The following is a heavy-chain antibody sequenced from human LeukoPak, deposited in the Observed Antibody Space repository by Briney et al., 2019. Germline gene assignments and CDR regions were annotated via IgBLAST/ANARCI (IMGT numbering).Heavy chain of an antibody. D-gene: IGHD6-19*01. CDR2: IKRKSNGGTI. V-gene: IGHV3-15*01. CDR1: GFTVSNAW. CDR3: ATGVAVAGLVPFDY. Sequence: GGSLRLSCAASGFTVSNAWMSWVRQAPGKGLEWVGRIKRKSNGGTIDYAAPVKGRFTISRDDSKNTLYLQMNSLKTEDTAIYYCATGVAVAGLVPFDYWGQGTLVTVSS. J-gene: IGHJ4*02.